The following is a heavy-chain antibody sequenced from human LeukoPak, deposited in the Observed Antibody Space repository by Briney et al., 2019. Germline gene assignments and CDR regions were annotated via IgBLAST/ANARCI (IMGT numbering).Heavy chain of an antibody. D-gene: IGHD6-13*01. CDR2: ISSSSSTI. J-gene: IGHJ4*02. CDR1: GFTFSSYS. Sequence: GGSLRLSCAASGFTFSSYSMNWVRQAPGKGLEWVSYISSSSSTIYYADSVKGRFTISRDNAKNSLYLQMNSLRAEDTAVYYCARAANQYSSSWLDYWGQGTLVTVSS. V-gene: IGHV3-48*04. CDR3: ARAANQYSSSWLDY.